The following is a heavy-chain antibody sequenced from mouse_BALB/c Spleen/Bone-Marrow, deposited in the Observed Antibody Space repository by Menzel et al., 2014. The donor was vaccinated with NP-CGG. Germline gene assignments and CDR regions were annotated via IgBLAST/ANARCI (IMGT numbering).Heavy chain of an antibody. CDR2: IYPGDGDT. Sequence: QLQQSGAELVRPGSSVKISCKASGYAFSVYWMNWVKQRPGQGLEWIGQIYPGDGDTNYNGKFKGRATLTTDKSSNTAYMQLSSLTSEDSAVYFCARGGISVDYWGQGTTLTVSS. CDR1: GYAFSVYW. J-gene: IGHJ2*01. CDR3: ARGGISVDY. V-gene: IGHV1-80*01.